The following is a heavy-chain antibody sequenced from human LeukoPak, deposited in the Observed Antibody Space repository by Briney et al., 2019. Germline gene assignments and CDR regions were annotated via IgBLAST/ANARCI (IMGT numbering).Heavy chain of an antibody. V-gene: IGHV4-61*08. J-gene: IGHJ4*02. D-gene: IGHD3-10*01. Sequence: SETLSLTCTVSGGSISSGDYYWSWIRQPPGKGLEWIGYIYYSGSANYNPSLMSRISISVDTSKNQFSLKLRSVTAADTAVYYCARVKAYYSGASYFDYWGQGALVTVSS. CDR2: IYYSGSA. CDR3: ARVKAYYSGASYFDY. CDR1: GGSISSGDYY.